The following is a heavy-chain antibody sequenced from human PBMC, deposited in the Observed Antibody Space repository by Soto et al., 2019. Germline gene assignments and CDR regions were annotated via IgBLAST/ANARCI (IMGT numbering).Heavy chain of an antibody. J-gene: IGHJ6*02. CDR3: ARDQNSIAARHVGPIRYYYGMDV. V-gene: IGHV3-30-3*01. D-gene: IGHD6-6*01. CDR1: GFTFSSYA. CDR2: ISYDGSNK. Sequence: PGGSLRLSCAASGFTFSSYAMHWVRQAPGKGLEWVAVISYDGSNKYYADSVKGRFTISRDNSKNTLYLQMNSLRAEDTAVYYCARDQNSIAARHVGPIRYYYGMDVWGQGTTVTVSS.